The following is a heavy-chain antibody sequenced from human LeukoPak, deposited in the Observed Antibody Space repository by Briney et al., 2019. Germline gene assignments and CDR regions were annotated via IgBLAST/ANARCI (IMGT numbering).Heavy chain of an antibody. V-gene: IGHV3-30*18. CDR3: AKSRWPAVTSYYFDY. D-gene: IGHD4-17*01. CDR2: ISYDGSNK. Sequence: PRGSLRLSCAASGFTFSSYGMHWVRQAPGKGLEWVAVISYDGSNKYYADSVKGRFTISRDNSKNTLYLQMNSLRAEDTAVYYCAKSRWPAVTSYYFDYWGQGTLVTVSS. CDR1: GFTFSSYG. J-gene: IGHJ4*02.